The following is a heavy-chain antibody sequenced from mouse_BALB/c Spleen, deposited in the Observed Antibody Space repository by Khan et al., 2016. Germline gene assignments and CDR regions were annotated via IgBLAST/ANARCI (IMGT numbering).Heavy chain of an antibody. CDR2: IDPANGNT. Sequence: VQLKQPGAELVKPGASVKLSCTASGLHIKDTYMHWVKQRPEQGLVWIGRIDPANGNTKYDPKFQGKAPITADTSSNTAYLQLSSLTSEDTAVYYCARPDHLAYWRHGTLITVTA. V-gene: IGHV14-3*02. J-gene: IGHJ3*01. CDR1: GLHIKDTY. CDR3: ARPDHLAY.